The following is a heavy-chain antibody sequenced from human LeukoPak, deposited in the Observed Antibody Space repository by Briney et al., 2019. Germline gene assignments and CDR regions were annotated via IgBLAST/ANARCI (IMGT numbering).Heavy chain of an antibody. CDR2: IYYSGST. J-gene: IGHJ3*02. Sequence: PSETLSLTCTVSGGSISSYYWSWIRQPPGKGLEWIGYIYYSGSTNYNPSLKSRVTISVDTSKNQFSLKLSSVTAADTAVYYCARRGMIAAAANDAFDIWGQGTMVTVSS. D-gene: IGHD6-13*01. V-gene: IGHV4-59*08. CDR1: GGSISSYY. CDR3: ARRGMIAAAANDAFDI.